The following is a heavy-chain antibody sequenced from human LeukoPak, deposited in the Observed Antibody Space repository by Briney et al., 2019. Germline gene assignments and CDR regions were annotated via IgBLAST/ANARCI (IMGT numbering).Heavy chain of an antibody. CDR3: ARLRRIWNDVEMVDY. Sequence: GGSLRLSCAASGFTVSDHYMSWIRQAPGKGLEWVSYLSSSGITIEYADSVKGRFIISRDNANNSLYLQMNSLSPEDTAVYYCARLRRIWNDVEMVDYWGQGTLVTVSS. J-gene: IGHJ4*02. CDR2: LSSSGITI. D-gene: IGHD1-1*01. V-gene: IGHV3-11*01. CDR1: GFTVSDHY.